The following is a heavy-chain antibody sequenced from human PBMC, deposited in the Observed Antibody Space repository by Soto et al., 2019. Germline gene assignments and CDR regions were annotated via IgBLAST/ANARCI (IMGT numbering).Heavy chain of an antibody. CDR2: VSPNGQGI. Sequence: SLSCAASGFTLGRYGMSWVRQAPGKGLEWVSAVSPNGQGIYYADSVRGRFTISRDFSKNTVFLQMDSLRAEDTAVYYCAKDRDYHRDSFNYWGQGTLVTVSS. D-gene: IGHD3-10*01. J-gene: IGHJ4*02. V-gene: IGHV3-23*01. CDR3: AKDRDYHRDSFNY. CDR1: GFTLGRYG.